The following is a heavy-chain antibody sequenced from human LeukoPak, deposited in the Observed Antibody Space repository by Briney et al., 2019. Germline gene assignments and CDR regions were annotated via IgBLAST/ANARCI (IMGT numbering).Heavy chain of an antibody. CDR2: INIGGTNT. CDR1: GFTFNDYY. D-gene: IGHD2-2*01. CDR3: ARRYCSSTSCFLGSEY. V-gene: IGHV3-11*06. Sequence: GGSLRLSCAASGFTFNDYYMSWIRQAPGKGLEWLSYINIGGTNTHYADSVKGRFTISRDNAKNSLYLQMNSLRAEDTAVYYCARRYCSSTSCFLGSEYWGQGTLVTVSS. J-gene: IGHJ4*02.